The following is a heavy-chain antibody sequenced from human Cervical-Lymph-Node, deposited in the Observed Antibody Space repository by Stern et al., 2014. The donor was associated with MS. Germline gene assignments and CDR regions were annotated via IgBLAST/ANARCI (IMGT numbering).Heavy chain of an antibody. Sequence: EDQLVESGGGLVKPGGSLRLSCAASGFTFSSYSMNWVRQAPGKGLEWVSSISSSSSYIYYADSVKGRFTISRDNAKNSLYLQMNSLRAEDTAVYYCAREDSSGYYYVVYYGMDVWGQGTTVTVSS. CDR2: ISSSSSYI. CDR3: AREDSSGYYYVVYYGMDV. CDR1: GFTFSSYS. V-gene: IGHV3-21*01. D-gene: IGHD3-22*01. J-gene: IGHJ6*02.